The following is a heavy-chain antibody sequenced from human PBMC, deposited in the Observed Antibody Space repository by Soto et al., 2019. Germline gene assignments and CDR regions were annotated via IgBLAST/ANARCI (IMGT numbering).Heavy chain of an antibody. Sequence: GGSLRLSCSASGFTFSNYAMHWVRQAPGKGLEYVSAIDKSGDTTYYADSVKGRFTISRDNSKSTLSLQMSSLRAEDTAVYYCVKRIAVYGMDVWGQGTTVTVSS. CDR3: VKRIAVYGMDV. V-gene: IGHV3-64D*06. CDR2: IDKSGDTT. D-gene: IGHD6-13*01. J-gene: IGHJ6*02. CDR1: GFTFSNYA.